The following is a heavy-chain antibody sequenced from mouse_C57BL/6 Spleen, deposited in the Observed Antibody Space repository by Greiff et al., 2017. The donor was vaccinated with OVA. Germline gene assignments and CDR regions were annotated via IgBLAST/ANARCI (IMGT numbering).Heavy chain of an antibody. V-gene: IGHV1-22*01. CDR3: AREGHYSNYYAMDY. CDR2: INPNNGGT. CDR1: GYTFTDYN. D-gene: IGHD2-5*01. Sequence: EVHLVESGPELVKPGASVKMSCKASGYTFTDYNMHWVKQSHGKSLEWIGYINPNNGGTSYNQKFKGKATLTVNKSSSTAYMELRSLTSEDSAVYYCAREGHYSNYYAMDYWGQGTSVTVSS. J-gene: IGHJ4*01.